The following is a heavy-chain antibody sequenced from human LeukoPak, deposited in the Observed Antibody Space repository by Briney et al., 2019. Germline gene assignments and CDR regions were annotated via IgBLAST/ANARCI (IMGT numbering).Heavy chain of an antibody. D-gene: IGHD7-27*01. Sequence: GGSLRLSCAASGFTFSTYGMHWVRQTPGKGLEWVAFIRYDGSNKYYADSVKGRFTISRDNSRTTLYLQMDSLRAEDTALYYCAKGQTGDYWGQGTLVTVSS. CDR2: IRYDGSNK. V-gene: IGHV3-30*02. J-gene: IGHJ4*02. CDR3: AKGQTGDY. CDR1: GFTFSTYG.